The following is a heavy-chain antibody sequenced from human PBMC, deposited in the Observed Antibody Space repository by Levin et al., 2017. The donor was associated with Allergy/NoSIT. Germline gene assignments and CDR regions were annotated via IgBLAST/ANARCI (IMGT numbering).Heavy chain of an antibody. J-gene: IGHJ4*02. V-gene: IGHV3-11*01. CDR1: GFTFSDYY. CDR2: ISSTGAIM. CDR3: ARVTHCGGDCYFLDY. D-gene: IGHD2-21*02. Sequence: PGGSLRLSCAVSGFTFSDYYMTWIRRAPGKGLEWVSYISSTGAIMYYGDSVKGRFTTSRDNAENSLSLQMNSLRAEDTAVYYFARVTHCGGDCYFLDYWGQGVLVTVSS.